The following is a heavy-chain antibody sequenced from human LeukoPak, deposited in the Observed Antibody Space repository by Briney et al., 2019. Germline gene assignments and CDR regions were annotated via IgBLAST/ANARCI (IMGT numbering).Heavy chain of an antibody. CDR3: ARDRYYGSGSSDAFDI. V-gene: IGHV3-21*06. CDR1: GFSFCSYR. Sequence: PGGSLRLSCATSGFSFCSYRMDWVPQAPGKGLEWVASISSGSTYTYNADSVKGRFTNARDNAKNSLYLQMSSLKAEDTAVYFCARDRYYGSGSSDAFDIWGRGTMVTVSS. D-gene: IGHD3-10*01. CDR2: ISSGSTYT. J-gene: IGHJ3*02.